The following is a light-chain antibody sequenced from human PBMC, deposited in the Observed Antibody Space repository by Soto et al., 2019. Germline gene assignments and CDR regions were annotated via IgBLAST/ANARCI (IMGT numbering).Light chain of an antibody. V-gene: IGKV1-39*01. CDR3: QQSYRSPYT. Sequence: IQMTQSPSSLSASVGDSVTVTCRASQSINIYLNWYQQKPGKAPTLLIYGASSLQSGVPSRFTGGASRADFILTISSLQPEDFATYYCQQSYRSPYTFGRGTKLEIK. CDR2: GAS. CDR1: QSINIY. J-gene: IGKJ2*01.